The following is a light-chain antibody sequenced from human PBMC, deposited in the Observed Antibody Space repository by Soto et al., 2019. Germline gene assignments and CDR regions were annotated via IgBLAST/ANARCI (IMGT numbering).Light chain of an antibody. CDR1: QRIGTNS. V-gene: IGKV3-20*01. J-gene: IGKJ4*01. CDR2: GAS. Sequence: EIVLTQSPGTLSLSPGNRATLSCTASQRIGTNSLAWFQQKPDQAPTLLIYGASARVPGIPDRFSGSGSGTDFTLPISRLEPEDFAVYYCQQYAKIPLTFGGGTKVEIK. CDR3: QQYAKIPLT.